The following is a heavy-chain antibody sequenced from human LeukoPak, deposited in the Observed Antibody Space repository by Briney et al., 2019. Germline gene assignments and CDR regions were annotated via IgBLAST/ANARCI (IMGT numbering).Heavy chain of an antibody. CDR2: INPGDSET. CDR1: GYTFTNYW. D-gene: IGHD6-19*01. J-gene: IGHJ4*01. CDR3: ARPGYRSRYFDY. Sequence: GESLKISCQGSGYTFTNYWIGWVRQMPGKGLEWMGSINPGDSETKYSPSFQGQVTISADKSISTAYLQWSSLKASDTAMYYCARPGYRSRYFDYWGHGALVTVSS. V-gene: IGHV5-51*01.